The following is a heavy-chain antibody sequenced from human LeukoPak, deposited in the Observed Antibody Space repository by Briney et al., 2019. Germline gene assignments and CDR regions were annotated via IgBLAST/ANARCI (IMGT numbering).Heavy chain of an antibody. CDR3: ARGRSNWNDGGYFDY. J-gene: IGHJ4*02. D-gene: IGHD1-1*01. Sequence: GASAKVSCKASGYTFTSYGISWVRQAPGQGLEWMGWISAYNGNTNYAQKFQGRVTITADESTSAAYMELSSLRSEDTAVYYCARGRSNWNDGGYFDYWGQGTLVTVSS. CDR2: ISAYNGNT. V-gene: IGHV1-18*01. CDR1: GYTFTSYG.